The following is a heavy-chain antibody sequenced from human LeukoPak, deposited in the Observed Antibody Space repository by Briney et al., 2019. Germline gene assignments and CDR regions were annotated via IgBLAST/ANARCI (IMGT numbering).Heavy chain of an antibody. CDR3: ARESDYSNYYYYYGMDV. J-gene: IGHJ6*02. CDR2: ISGSGGST. CDR1: GFTFSSYA. Sequence: GGSLRLSCAASGFTFSSYAMSWVRQAPGKGLEWVSAISGSGGSTYYADSVKGRFTISRDNAKNTLYLQMNSLRAEDTAVYYCARESDYSNYYYYYGMDVWGQGTTVTVSS. D-gene: IGHD4-11*01. V-gene: IGHV3-23*01.